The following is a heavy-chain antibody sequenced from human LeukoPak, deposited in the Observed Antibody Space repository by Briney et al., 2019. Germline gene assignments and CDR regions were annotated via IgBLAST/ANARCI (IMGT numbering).Heavy chain of an antibody. CDR1: GGSFSGYY. J-gene: IGHJ5*02. V-gene: IGHV4-34*01. CDR2: INHSGST. Sequence: KPSETLSLTCAVYGGSFSGYYWSWIRQPPGKGLEWIGEINHSGSTNYNPSLKSRVTISVDTSKNQFSLKLSSVTAADTAVYYCARGKYYDFWSGYYWFDPWGQGTLVTVSS. CDR3: ARGKYYDFWSGYYWFDP. D-gene: IGHD3-3*01.